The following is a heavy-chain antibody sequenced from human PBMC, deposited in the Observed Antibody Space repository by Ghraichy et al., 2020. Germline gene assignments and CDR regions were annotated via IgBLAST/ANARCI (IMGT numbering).Heavy chain of an antibody. D-gene: IGHD3-10*01. V-gene: IGHV3-23*01. CDR1: GFTFSSYA. CDR2: ISGSGGST. CDR3: AKDRAVQPPRNPDY. Sequence: GESLNISCAASGFTFSSYAMSWVRQAPGKGLEWVSAISGSGGSTYYADSVKGRFTISRDNFKNTLYLQMNSLRAEDTAVYYCAKDRAVQPPRNPDYWGQGTLVTVSS. J-gene: IGHJ4*02.